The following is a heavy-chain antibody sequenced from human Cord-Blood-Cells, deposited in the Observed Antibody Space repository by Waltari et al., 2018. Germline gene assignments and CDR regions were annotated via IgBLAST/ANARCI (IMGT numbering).Heavy chain of an antibody. CDR1: GFTFSSYA. J-gene: IGHJ5*02. D-gene: IGHD6-6*01. CDR3: AKDAYSSSSNWFDP. V-gene: IGHV3-23*01. CDR2: ISGNCGST. Sequence: EVQLLESGGGLVQPGGSLRLSCAASGFTFSSYAMSWVGQSPGKGLEWVSAISGNCGSTYYADSVKGRFTISRDNSKNTLYLQMNSLRAEDTAVYYCAKDAYSSSSNWFDPWGQGSLVTVSS.